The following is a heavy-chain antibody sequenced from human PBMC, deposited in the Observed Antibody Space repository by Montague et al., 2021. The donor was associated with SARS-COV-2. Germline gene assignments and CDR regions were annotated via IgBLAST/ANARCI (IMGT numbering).Heavy chain of an antibody. D-gene: IGHD6-19*01. CDR3: ARKGSGWSDLVD. CDR2: IYHTGST. V-gene: IGHV4-4*02. Sequence: SETLSLTCAVSGDSISTDHWWSWVRLPPAEGRVGVGEIYHTGSTNYKPSLKSRVSMSVDNAWNQFFLLLTSVTAADTAVYYCARKGSGWSDLVDWGQGTLVTVSS. J-gene: IGHJ4*02. CDR1: GDSISTDHW.